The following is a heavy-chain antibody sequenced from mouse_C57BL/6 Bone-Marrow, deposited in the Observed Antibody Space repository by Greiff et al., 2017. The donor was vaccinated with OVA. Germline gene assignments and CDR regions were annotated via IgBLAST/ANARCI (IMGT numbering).Heavy chain of an antibody. CDR1: GYTFSDYY. CDR2: INPYNGGT. CDR3: ARRDWFAY. J-gene: IGHJ3*01. V-gene: IGHV1-19*01. Sequence: EVQLQQSGPVLVKPGASVKMSCKASGYTFSDYYMNWVKQSHGKSLEWIGVINPYNGGTRYNEKLKGKATLTVDKSSSTAYMDLNSLTSEDSAVYYCARRDWFAYWGQGTLVTVSA.